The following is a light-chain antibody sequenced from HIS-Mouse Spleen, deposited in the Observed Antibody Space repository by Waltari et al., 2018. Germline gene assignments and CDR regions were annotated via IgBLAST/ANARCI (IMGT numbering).Light chain of an antibody. CDR3: CSYAGSSTFWV. V-gene: IGLV2-23*01. Sequence: QSALTQPASVSGSPGQSITISCTGTSSDVGSYNLVSWYQQHPGKAPKLRIYEGSKRPSCVSNRFSGSKSGNTASLTISGLQAEDEADYYCCSYAGSSTFWVFGGGTKLTVL. J-gene: IGLJ3*02. CDR1: SSDVGSYNL. CDR2: EGS.